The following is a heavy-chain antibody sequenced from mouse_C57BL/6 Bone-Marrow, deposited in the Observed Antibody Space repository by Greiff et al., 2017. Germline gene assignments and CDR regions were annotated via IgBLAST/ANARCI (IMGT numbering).Heavy chain of an antibody. V-gene: IGHV1-80*01. D-gene: IGHD1-1*01. Sequence: QVQLQQSGAELVKPGASVKISCKASGYAFSSYWMNWVKQRPGKGLEWIGQIYPGDGDTNYNGKFKGKDTLTADKSSSTAYMQLSSLTSEDSAVYFCASTLYGSSPYWYFDVWGTGTTVTVSS. CDR2: IYPGDGDT. J-gene: IGHJ1*03. CDR1: GYAFSSYW. CDR3: ASTLYGSSPYWYFDV.